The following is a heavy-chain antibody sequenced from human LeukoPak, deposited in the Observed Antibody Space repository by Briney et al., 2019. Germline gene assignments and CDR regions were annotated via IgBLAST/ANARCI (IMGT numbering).Heavy chain of an antibody. CDR1: GGTFSSYA. D-gene: IGHD3-10*01. CDR2: IIPIFGTA. Sequence: SVKVSCKASGGTFSSYAISWVRQAPGQGLEWMGGIIPIFGTANYAQKFQGRVTITADKSTSTAYMELSSLRSEDTAVYYCARDGGWDYGSGGYYYYMDVWGKGTTVTISS. V-gene: IGHV1-69*06. CDR3: ARDGGWDYGSGGYYYYMDV. J-gene: IGHJ6*03.